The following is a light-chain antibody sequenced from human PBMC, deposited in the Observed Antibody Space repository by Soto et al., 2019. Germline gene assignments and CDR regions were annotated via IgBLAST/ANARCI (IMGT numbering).Light chain of an antibody. V-gene: IGKV1-39*01. CDR3: QQSYSTPLT. CDR1: QSISRY. J-gene: IGKJ4*01. Sequence: DIQVTQSPSSLSASVGDRVTITCRASQSISRYVNWYQQKPGKAPQVLIYAASSLESGVPSRFSGSGSGTDFTLTITSLQPEDFATYLCQQSYSTPLTFCGGTKVEIK. CDR2: AAS.